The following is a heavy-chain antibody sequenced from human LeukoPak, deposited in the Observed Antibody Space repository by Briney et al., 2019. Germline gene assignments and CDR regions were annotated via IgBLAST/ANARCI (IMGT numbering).Heavy chain of an antibody. CDR1: GFTFSSFA. V-gene: IGHV3-23*01. D-gene: IGHD3-10*01. CDR3: ARDKSAGADTGSSFYY. Sequence: GGSLRLSCAASGFTFSSFAMSWVRQAPGKGLEWVSGISGSGGSTYYADSVKGRFTISRDNSKNTLNLQMDSLRAEDTAVYYCARDKSAGADTGSSFYYWGQGALVTVSS. J-gene: IGHJ4*02. CDR2: ISGSGGST.